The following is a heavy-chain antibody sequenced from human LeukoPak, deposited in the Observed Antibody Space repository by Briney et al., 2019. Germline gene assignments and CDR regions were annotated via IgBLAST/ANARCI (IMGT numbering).Heavy chain of an antibody. CDR2: IYYSGST. J-gene: IGHJ3*02. Sequence: PSQTLSLTCTVSGGSISSGGYYWRWIRQHPGKGLEWIGYIYYSGSTYYNPSLKSRVTISVDTSKNQFSLKLSSVTAADTAVYYCARDEPFRRWAFDIWGQGTMVTVSS. V-gene: IGHV4-31*03. CDR3: ARDEPFRRWAFDI. CDR1: GGSISSGGYY. D-gene: IGHD2/OR15-2a*01.